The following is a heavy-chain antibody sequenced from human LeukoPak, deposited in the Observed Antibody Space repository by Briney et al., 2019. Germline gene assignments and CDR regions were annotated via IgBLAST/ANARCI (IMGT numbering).Heavy chain of an antibody. J-gene: IGHJ6*02. CDR2: INQSGST. V-gene: IGHV4-34*01. CDR3: AGGYCSSTSWYIGGGGYYYYGMDV. Sequence: SETLSLSCTVSGGSISSYYWTWIRQPPGKGLEWIGEINQSGSTNYNPSLKSRVTISVDTSKNQFSLKLSSVTAADTAVYYCAGGYCSSTSWYIGGGGYYYYGMDVWGQGTTVTVSS. CDR1: GGSISSYY. D-gene: IGHD2-2*02.